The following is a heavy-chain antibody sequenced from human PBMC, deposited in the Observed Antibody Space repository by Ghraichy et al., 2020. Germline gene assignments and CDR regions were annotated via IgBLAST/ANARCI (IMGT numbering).Heavy chain of an antibody. Sequence: SETLSLTCTVYGGSMSDYFWIGVRQSPGMGLEWIGNIFHSGKTVYNPSLESRVTISVDTSKNQFSLNLRSVTAADTAVYFCARGAIEALGDAFDHWGQGNLVTVSS. J-gene: IGHJ4*02. CDR3: ARGAIEALGDAFDH. D-gene: IGHD2-21*01. CDR2: IFHSGKT. V-gene: IGHV4-59*08. CDR1: GGSMSDYF.